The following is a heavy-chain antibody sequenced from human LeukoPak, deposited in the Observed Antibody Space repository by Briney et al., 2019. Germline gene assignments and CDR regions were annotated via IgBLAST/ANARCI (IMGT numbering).Heavy chain of an antibody. CDR1: GFTFSNYA. D-gene: IGHD6-19*01. Sequence: VGTLRLSCAASGFTFSNYATSCVREAPGEGLEWVSGISGSKGTTYYADSVKGRLTISRDNSKSTLYLQMNSLRADDTAVYYCAKERTGGWPFDYWGQGTLVTASS. CDR2: ISGSKGTT. CDR3: AKERTGGWPFDY. J-gene: IGHJ4*02. V-gene: IGHV3-23*01.